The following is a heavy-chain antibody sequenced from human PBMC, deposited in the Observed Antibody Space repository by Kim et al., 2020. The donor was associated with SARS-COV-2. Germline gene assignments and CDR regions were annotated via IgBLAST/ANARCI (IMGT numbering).Heavy chain of an antibody. CDR1: GFTFSTYT. V-gene: IGHV3-23*01. D-gene: IGHD2-8*01. CDR3: AKALPGAGVYFDY. J-gene: IGHJ4*02. CDR2: ISGSGGTT. Sequence: GGSLRLSCVASGFTFSTYTMNWVRQAPGKGLEWVATISGSGGTTYYADSVKGRISVSRANSKNTLFLQMYILRADASAVYYCAKALPGAGVYFDYWVQGT.